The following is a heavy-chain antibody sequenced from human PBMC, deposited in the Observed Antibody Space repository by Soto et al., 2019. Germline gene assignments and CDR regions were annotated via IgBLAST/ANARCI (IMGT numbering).Heavy chain of an antibody. D-gene: IGHD3-3*01. J-gene: IGHJ6*02. V-gene: IGHV5-10-1*01. CDR2: IDPSVSYT. CDR3: ARHGGDFWSGYRIYYYYGMDV. Sequence: GESLKISCKGSGYSFTSYWISWVRQMPGKGLEWMGRIDPSVSYTNYSPSFQGHVTISADKSISTAYLQWSSLKASDTAMYYCARHGGDFWSGYRIYYYYGMDVWGQGTTVTVSS. CDR1: GYSFTSYW.